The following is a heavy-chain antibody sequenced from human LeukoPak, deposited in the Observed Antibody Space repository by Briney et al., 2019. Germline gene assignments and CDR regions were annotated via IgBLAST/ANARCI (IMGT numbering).Heavy chain of an antibody. CDR3: ARVPCSGGSCYNNWFDP. Sequence: GASVKVSCKASGYTFTTYGICWVRQAPEQGLEWMGWISAYNGNTNSAQRLQGRVTMTTDTSTSTAYMELRSLISDDTAVYYCARVPCSGGSCYNNWFDPWGQGTLVTVSS. V-gene: IGHV1-18*01. J-gene: IGHJ5*02. CDR1: GYTFTTYG. CDR2: ISAYNGNT. D-gene: IGHD2-15*01.